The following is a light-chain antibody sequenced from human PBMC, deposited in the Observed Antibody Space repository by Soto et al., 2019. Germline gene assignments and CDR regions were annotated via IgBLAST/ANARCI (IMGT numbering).Light chain of an antibody. CDR2: AAS. Sequence: EIVLTQSPDTLSLSPGERATLSCRASQSLSSAYLVWYQQKPGQAPRLLMFAASSRATGTPDRFSGSGSGTDFTLTISRLEPEDFAVYYCQQRSNWPPITFGPGTKVDLK. J-gene: IGKJ3*01. CDR1: QSLSSAY. CDR3: QQRSNWPPIT. V-gene: IGKV3D-20*02.